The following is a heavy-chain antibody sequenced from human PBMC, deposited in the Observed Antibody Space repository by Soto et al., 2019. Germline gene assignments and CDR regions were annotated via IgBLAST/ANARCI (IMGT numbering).Heavy chain of an antibody. J-gene: IGHJ6*02. Sequence: ASVKVSCKASGYTFTSYYMHWVRQAPGQGLEWMGIINPSGGSTSYAQKFQGRVTMTRDTSTSTVYMELSSLRSEDTAVYYCAREGGSYDILTCFDYYYYYGMDVWGQGTTVPVSS. CDR1: GYTFTSYY. CDR2: INPSGGST. D-gene: IGHD3-9*01. CDR3: AREGGSYDILTCFDYYYYYGMDV. V-gene: IGHV1-46*03.